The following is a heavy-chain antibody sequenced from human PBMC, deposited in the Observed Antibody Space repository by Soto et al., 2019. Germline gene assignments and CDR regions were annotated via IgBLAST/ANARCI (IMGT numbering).Heavy chain of an antibody. Sequence: EVQLVESGGGLVQPGGSLRLSCAASGFTFSSYSMNWVRQAPGKGLEWVSYISSSSSTIYYADSVKGRFTISRDNAKNSLYRQMNGRREGDTAVYYWARDVYADAFDIWGQGKMVTVSS. CDR3: ARDVYADAFDI. CDR2: ISSSSSTI. D-gene: IGHD4-17*01. J-gene: IGHJ3*02. V-gene: IGHV3-48*02. CDR1: GFTFSSYS.